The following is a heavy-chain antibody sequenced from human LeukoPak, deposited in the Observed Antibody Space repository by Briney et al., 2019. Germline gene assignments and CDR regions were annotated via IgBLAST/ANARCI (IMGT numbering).Heavy chain of an antibody. CDR1: GYTFTGYY. J-gene: IGHJ4*02. Sequence: ASVKVSCKASGYTFTGYYMHWVRQAPGQGLEWMGWINPNSGGTNYAQKFQGGVTMTRDTSISTAYMELSRLRSDDTAVYYCARAKREYSSGFHLAGWGQGTLVTVSS. D-gene: IGHD6-19*01. CDR3: ARAKREYSSGFHLAG. CDR2: INPNSGGT. V-gene: IGHV1-2*02.